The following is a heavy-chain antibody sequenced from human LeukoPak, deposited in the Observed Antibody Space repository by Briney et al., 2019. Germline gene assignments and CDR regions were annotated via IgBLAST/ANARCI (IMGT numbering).Heavy chain of an antibody. D-gene: IGHD5-18*01. J-gene: IGHJ6*03. V-gene: IGHV3-21*04. CDR3: ARDRHTAMVYYYYYMDV. Sequence: PGGSLRLSCAGSGFTFSNYSINWVRQAPGKGLEWVSSISPSSHYIYYADSVRGRFTISRDNARNSLYLQMNSLRDEDTAVCYCARDRHTAMVYYYYYMDVWGTGTTVTVSS. CDR2: ISPSSHYI. CDR1: GFTFSNYS.